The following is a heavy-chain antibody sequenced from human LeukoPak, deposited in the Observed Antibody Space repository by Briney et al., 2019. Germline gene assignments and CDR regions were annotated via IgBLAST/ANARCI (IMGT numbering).Heavy chain of an antibody. Sequence: SETLSLTCTVSGGSISSSKYYWGWIRQPPGKGLEWIGTIFNSGSTHYNPSLKSRVTISVDTSKNQFSLKMRSVTAADTAVYYCARPTSKLGSFDYWGQGTLVTVSS. V-gene: IGHV4-39*01. J-gene: IGHJ4*02. CDR2: IFNSGST. CDR1: GGSISSSKYY. D-gene: IGHD2/OR15-2a*01. CDR3: ARPTSKLGSFDY.